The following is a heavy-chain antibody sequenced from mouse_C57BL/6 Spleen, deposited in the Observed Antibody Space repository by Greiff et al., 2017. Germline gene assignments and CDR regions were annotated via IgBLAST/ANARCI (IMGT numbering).Heavy chain of an antibody. CDR3: ARDYDYYYFDY. CDR1: GFTFSSYA. D-gene: IGHD2-4*01. V-gene: IGHV5-4*01. Sequence: EVHLVESGGGLVKPGGSLKLSCAASGFTFSSYAMSWVRQTPEKRLEWVATISDGGSYTYYPDNVKGRFTISRDNAKNNLYLQMSHLKSEDTAMYYCARDYDYYYFDYWGQGTTLTVSS. J-gene: IGHJ2*01. CDR2: ISDGGSYT.